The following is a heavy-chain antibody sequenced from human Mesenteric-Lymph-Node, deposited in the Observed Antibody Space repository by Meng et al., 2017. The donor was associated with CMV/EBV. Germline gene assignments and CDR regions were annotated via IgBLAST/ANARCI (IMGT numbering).Heavy chain of an antibody. CDR2: ISSSATST. CDR3: ARSRYCSGGSCSGFDY. D-gene: IGHD2-15*01. Sequence: GESLKISCAASGFTVSRDYMNWVRQAPGKGLEWLSHISSSATSTYYADSVRGRFTISRDYAKNSVYLQMHSLRAEDTAVYYCARSRYCSGGSCSGFDYWGQGTLVTVPQ. J-gene: IGHJ4*02. V-gene: IGHV3-48*03. CDR1: GFTVSRDY.